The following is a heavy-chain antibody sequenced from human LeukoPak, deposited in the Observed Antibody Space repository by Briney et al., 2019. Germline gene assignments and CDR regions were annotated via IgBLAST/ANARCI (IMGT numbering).Heavy chain of an antibody. Sequence: GASVKVSCKASGYTFTSYYMHWVRQAPGQGLEWMGWINPNSGGTNYAQKFQGRVTMTRDTSISTAYMELSRLRSDDTAVYYCATRGSYYYGSGSYVMYYYYYMDVWGKGTTVTVSS. D-gene: IGHD3-10*01. CDR2: INPNSGGT. V-gene: IGHV1-2*02. CDR3: ATRGSYYYGSGSYVMYYYYYMDV. CDR1: GYTFTSYY. J-gene: IGHJ6*03.